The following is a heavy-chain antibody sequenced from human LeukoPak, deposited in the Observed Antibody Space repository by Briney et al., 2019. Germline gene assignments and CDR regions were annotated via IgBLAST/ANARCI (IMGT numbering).Heavy chain of an antibody. D-gene: IGHD6-13*01. CDR3: ARYSIRYSSSWYPDY. CDR2: INTNTGNP. CDR1: GYTFTNYG. J-gene: IGHJ4*02. V-gene: IGHV7-4-1*02. Sequence: ASVKVSCKASGYTFTNYGMNWVRQAPGQGLEWMGWINTNTGNPTYAQGLTGRFVFSLDTSVSTAYLQISSLKAEDTAVYYCARYSIRYSSSWYPDYWGQGTLVTVSS.